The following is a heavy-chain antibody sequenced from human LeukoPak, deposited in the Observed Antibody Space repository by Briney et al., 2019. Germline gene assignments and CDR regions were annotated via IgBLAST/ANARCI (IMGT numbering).Heavy chain of an antibody. Sequence: GGSLRLSCATPGFTFNKYRMTWVRQAPGKGLEWVANINQDGSDIYYLDSLGGRFTISRDNAAGSLFLHMDSLTVEDTAVYYCARSQSTMATWSLDYWGRGTRVTVSS. CDR2: INQDGSDI. D-gene: IGHD5-24*01. CDR1: GFTFNKYR. V-gene: IGHV3-7*01. J-gene: IGHJ4*02. CDR3: ARSQSTMATWSLDY.